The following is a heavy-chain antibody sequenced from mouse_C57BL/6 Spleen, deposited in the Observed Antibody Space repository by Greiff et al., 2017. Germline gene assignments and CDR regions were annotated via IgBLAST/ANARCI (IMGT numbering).Heavy chain of an antibody. D-gene: IGHD2-1*01. J-gene: IGHJ3*01. CDR3: TRVGNRAWFAY. CDR2: IDPETGGT. V-gene: IGHV1-15*01. CDR1: GYTFTDYE. Sequence: QVQLQQSGAELVRPGASVTLSCKASGYTFTDYEMHWVKQTPVHGLEWIGAIDPETGGTAYNQKFKGKAILTADKSSSTAYMELRSLTSEDSAVYYCTRVGNRAWFAYWGQGTLVTVSA.